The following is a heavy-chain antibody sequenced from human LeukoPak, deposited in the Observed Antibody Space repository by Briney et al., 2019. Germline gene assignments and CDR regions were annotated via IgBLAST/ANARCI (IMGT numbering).Heavy chain of an antibody. Sequence: SETLSLTCTVSGGSISSYYWSWIRQPPGKGLEWIGYIYYSGSTNYNPSLKSRVTMSVDTSKNQFSLKLSSVTAADTAVYYCARGSYDFWSGYRSFDYWGQGTLVTVSS. D-gene: IGHD3-3*01. V-gene: IGHV4-59*01. CDR3: ARGSYDFWSGYRSFDY. CDR1: GGSISSYY. J-gene: IGHJ4*02. CDR2: IYYSGST.